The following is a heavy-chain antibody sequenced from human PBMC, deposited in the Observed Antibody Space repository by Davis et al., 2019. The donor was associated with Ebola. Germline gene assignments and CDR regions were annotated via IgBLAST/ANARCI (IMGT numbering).Heavy chain of an antibody. CDR3: ARALWVYLDAFDI. D-gene: IGHD3-16*02. Sequence: GESLKISCAASGFTFSSYSMNWVRQAPGKGLEWVSSISSSSSYIYYADSVKGRFTISRDNAKNSLYLQMNSLRAEDTAVYYCARALWVYLDAFDIWGQGTMVTVSS. CDR1: GFTFSSYS. J-gene: IGHJ3*02. V-gene: IGHV3-21*01. CDR2: ISSSSSYI.